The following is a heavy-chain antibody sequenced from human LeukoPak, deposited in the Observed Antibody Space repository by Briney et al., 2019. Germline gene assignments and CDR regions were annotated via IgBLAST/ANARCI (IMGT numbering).Heavy chain of an antibody. D-gene: IGHD3-22*01. CDR3: ARDSYYYDSSGYHTFDY. V-gene: IGHV6-1*01. CDR1: GDSVSSNSAA. Sequence: SQTLSLTCAISGDSVSSNSAAWNWIRQSPSRGLEWLGRTYYRSKWYNDYAVSVKSRIAINPDTSKNQFSLQLNSVTPEDTAVYYCARDSYYYDSSGYHTFDYWGQGTLVTVSS. CDR2: TYYRSKWYN. J-gene: IGHJ4*02.